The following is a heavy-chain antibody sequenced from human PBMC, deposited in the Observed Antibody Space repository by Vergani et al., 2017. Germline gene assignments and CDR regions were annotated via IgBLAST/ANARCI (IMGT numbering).Heavy chain of an antibody. CDR1: GGSISSGGYY. V-gene: IGHV4-31*03. CDR3: ARYYRGGLPIDY. CDR2: IYYSGST. J-gene: IGHJ4*02. D-gene: IGHD2-15*01. Sequence: QVQLQESGPGLVKPSQTLSLTCTVSGGSISSGGYYWSWIRQHPGKGLEWIGYIYYSGSTYYNPSLKSRVTQSVDTSKNQFSLKLSSVTAADTACYYWARYYRGGLPIDYWGQGTLVTVSS.